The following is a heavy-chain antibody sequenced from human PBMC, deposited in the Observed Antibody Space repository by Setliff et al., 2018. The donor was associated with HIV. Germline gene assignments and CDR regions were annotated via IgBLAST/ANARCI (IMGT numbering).Heavy chain of an antibody. Sequence: SETQSLTCTVSGGSISSYYWSWIRQPAGKGLEWIGRIYPSGSTSYNPSLKSRVTMSVDTSKNQISLKVNSVTAADTAVYYCARLRPSVADRSYFDHWGQGTLVTVSS. D-gene: IGHD6-19*01. CDR1: GGSISSYY. V-gene: IGHV4-4*07. CDR2: IYPSGST. CDR3: ARLRPSVADRSYFDH. J-gene: IGHJ4*02.